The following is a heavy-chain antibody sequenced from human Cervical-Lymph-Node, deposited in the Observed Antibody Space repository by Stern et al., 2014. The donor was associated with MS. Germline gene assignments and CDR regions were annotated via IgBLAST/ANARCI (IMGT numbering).Heavy chain of an antibody. CDR2: ISTHTGNT. Sequence: VQLVQSGPEVKKSGASVKVSCKASGYTFIDNGLSWVRQAPGQGLEWMGWISTHTGNTNYAQSLQGRVTMTTDTSTTTAYMELRSLRSEDTAIYYCARDRDHRLDVWGQGTMVTVSS. D-gene: IGHD3-16*02. CDR3: ARDRDHRLDV. CDR1: GYTFIDNG. J-gene: IGHJ3*01. V-gene: IGHV1-18*01.